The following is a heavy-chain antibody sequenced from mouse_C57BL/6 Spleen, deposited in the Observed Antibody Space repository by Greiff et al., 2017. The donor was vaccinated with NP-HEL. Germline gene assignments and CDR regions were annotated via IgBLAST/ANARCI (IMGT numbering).Heavy chain of an antibody. CDR3: TRHYYGSSSYFDY. D-gene: IGHD1-1*01. Sequence: DVHLVESGEGLVKPGGSLKLSCAASGFTFSSYAMSWVRQTPEKRLEWVAYISSGGDYIYYADTVKGRFTISRDNARNTLYLQMSSLKSEDTAMYYCTRHYYGSSSYFDYWGQGTTLTVSS. J-gene: IGHJ2*01. CDR2: ISSGGDYI. V-gene: IGHV5-9-1*02. CDR1: GFTFSSYA.